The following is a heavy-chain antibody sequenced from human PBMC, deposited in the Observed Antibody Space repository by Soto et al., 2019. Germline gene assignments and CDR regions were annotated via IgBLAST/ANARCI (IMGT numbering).Heavy chain of an antibody. V-gene: IGHV5-51*01. CDR2: IYPGDSDT. CDR3: ARRAGEAFDI. J-gene: IGHJ3*02. Sequence: GESLKISCKGSGYSFTSYWIGWVRPMPGKGLEWMGIIYPGDSDTRYSLSIQGQITISADKSNSTAHLQCSSLKASGTAMYYCARRAGEAFDIWGQGTMVTVSS. D-gene: IGHD7-27*01. CDR1: GYSFTSYW.